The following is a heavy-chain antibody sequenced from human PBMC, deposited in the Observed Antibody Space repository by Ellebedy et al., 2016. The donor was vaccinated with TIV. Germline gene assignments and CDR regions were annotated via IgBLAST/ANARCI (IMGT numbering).Heavy chain of an antibody. D-gene: IGHD3-22*01. Sequence: GESLKISCAASGFTFDSSAMHWVRQAPGKGLEWVAVIWYDGSNKYYADSVKGRFTISRDNSKNTLYLQMNSLRAEDTAVYYCARDQPYYDSSGYDYWGQGTLVTVSS. CDR1: GFTFDSSA. J-gene: IGHJ4*02. CDR3: ARDQPYYDSSGYDY. CDR2: IWYDGSNK. V-gene: IGHV3-33*08.